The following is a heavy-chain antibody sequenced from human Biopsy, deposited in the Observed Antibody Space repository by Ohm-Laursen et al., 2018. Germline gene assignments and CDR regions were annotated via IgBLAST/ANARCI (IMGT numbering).Heavy chain of an antibody. CDR3: ARDGEAKYCKHGVCPSDF. V-gene: IGHV3-21*01. J-gene: IGHJ4*02. CDR1: GFTFSGFS. D-gene: IGHD2-8*01. Sequence: SLRLSCAAPGFTFSGFSMNWVRQAPGKGLEWVSSISASGNHIYYTDSVKGRFTVSRDNSKNSVYLQMNSLRVEDTAVYYCARDGEAKYCKHGVCPSDFWGQGTLVTVSS. CDR2: ISASGNHI.